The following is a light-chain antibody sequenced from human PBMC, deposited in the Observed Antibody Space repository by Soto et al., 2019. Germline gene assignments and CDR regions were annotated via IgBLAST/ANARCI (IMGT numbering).Light chain of an antibody. CDR3: QQSHGIPYT. V-gene: IGKV1-39*01. Sequence: DIQMKQSPSSLSASVGDRVTITCRASQTISSYLNWYQQKPRKAPKLLIYAASNLQSGVPSRFSGSGSGTDFTRTISSLQPEDFATYYCQQSHGIPYTFGEGTKLEIK. J-gene: IGKJ2*01. CDR2: AAS. CDR1: QTISSY.